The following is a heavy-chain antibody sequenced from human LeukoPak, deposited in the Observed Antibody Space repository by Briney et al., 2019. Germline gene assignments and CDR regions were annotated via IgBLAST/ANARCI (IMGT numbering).Heavy chain of an antibody. CDR3: TRVIVATKDY. Sequence: PGGSLRLSCTGSGFTFGDYAMNWVRQAPGKWLEWVGCIRSKNYGGTTEYAASVKGRFTISRDDSKSIAYLQMNSLKTEDTAMYYCTRVIVATKDYWGQGTLVTVSS. D-gene: IGHD5-12*01. CDR1: GFTFGDYA. CDR2: IRSKNYGGTT. V-gene: IGHV3-49*04. J-gene: IGHJ4*02.